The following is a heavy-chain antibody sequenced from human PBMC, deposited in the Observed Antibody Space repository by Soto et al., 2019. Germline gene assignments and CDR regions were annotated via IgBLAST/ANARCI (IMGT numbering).Heavy chain of an antibody. D-gene: IGHD3-10*01. J-gene: IGHJ4*02. Sequence: SETLSLTCTVSGGSISSYYWSWIRQPPGKGLEWIGYIYYSGSTNYNPSLKSRVTISVDTSKNQFSLKLSSVTAADTAVYYCARDNGSGSYDYWGQGTLVTVSS. V-gene: IGHV4-59*01. CDR2: IYYSGST. CDR1: GGSISSYY. CDR3: ARDNGSGSYDY.